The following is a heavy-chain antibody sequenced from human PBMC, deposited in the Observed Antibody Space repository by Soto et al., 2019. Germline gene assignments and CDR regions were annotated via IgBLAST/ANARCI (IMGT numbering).Heavy chain of an antibody. D-gene: IGHD2-21*01. CDR3: ARDVIARPNCFDP. CDR1: GGSISSGGYY. Sequence: SETLSLTCTVSGGSISSGGYYWSWIRQHPGKGLEWIGYVYYSGSTYYNPFLKSRVTLSLDKSKNQFSLKMSSVTAADTAVYYCARDVIARPNCFDPWGQGTLVTVSS. CDR2: VYYSGST. V-gene: IGHV4-31*03. J-gene: IGHJ5*02.